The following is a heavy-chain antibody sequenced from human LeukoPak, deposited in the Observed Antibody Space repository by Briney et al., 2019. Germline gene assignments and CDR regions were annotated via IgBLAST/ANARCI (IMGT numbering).Heavy chain of an antibody. CDR3: ATESTRWQQLINWFDP. V-gene: IGHV1-24*01. CDR1: GYTLTELS. D-gene: IGHD6-13*01. CDR2: FDPEDGET. J-gene: IGHJ5*02. Sequence: ASVKVSCKVSGYTLTELSMHWVRQAPGKGLEWMGGFDPEDGETIYAQKFQGRVTMTEDTSTDTAYMELSSLRSGDTAVYYCATESTRWQQLINWFDPWGQGTLVTVSS.